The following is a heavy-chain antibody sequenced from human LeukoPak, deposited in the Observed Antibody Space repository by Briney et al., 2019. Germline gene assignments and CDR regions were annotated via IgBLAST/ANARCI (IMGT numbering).Heavy chain of an antibody. CDR1: GGSISSGGYS. J-gene: IGHJ3*02. Sequence: PSETLSLTCAVSGGSISSGGYSWSWIRQPPGKGLEWIGYIYHSGSTYYNPSLRSRVTISVDRSKNQFSLKLSSVTAADTAVYYCARHTVVVGAFDIWGQGTMVTVSS. V-gene: IGHV4-30-2*01. CDR3: ARHTVVVGAFDI. D-gene: IGHD2-15*01. CDR2: IYHSGST.